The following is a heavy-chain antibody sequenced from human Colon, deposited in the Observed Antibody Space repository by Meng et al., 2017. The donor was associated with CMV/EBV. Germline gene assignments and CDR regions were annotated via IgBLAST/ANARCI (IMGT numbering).Heavy chain of an antibody. CDR3: ARNLWGGLVPFFDY. D-gene: IGHD3-16*01. V-gene: IGHV3-48*04. CDR1: GFTFSSYS. CDR2: ISSSSNTK. J-gene: IGHJ4*02. Sequence: GGSLRLSCAASGFTFSSYSMTWVRQAPGKGLEWVAFISSSSNTKHYADSVKARFTISRNNAKNSLYLEMNSLRAEDTAVYYCARNLWGGLVPFFDYWGQGTLVTVSS.